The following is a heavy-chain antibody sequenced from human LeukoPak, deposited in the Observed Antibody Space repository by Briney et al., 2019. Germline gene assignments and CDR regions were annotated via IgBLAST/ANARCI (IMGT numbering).Heavy chain of an antibody. CDR2: ISPSGGIT. CDR3: AKDDAWGRYKD. J-gene: IGHJ1*01. D-gene: IGHD3-16*01. Sequence: GGSLRLSCAASGFTFNSYGMTWVRQAPGKGLEWVSGISPSGGITYYTDSVKGRFTVSRDNSKNTVSLQMNSLRGDDTAVYYCAKDDAWGRYKDWGQGTLVTVSS. CDR1: GFTFNSYG. V-gene: IGHV3-23*01.